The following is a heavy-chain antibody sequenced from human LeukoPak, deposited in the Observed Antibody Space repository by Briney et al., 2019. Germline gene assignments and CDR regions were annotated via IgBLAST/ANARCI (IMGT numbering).Heavy chain of an antibody. D-gene: IGHD6-13*01. Sequence: GASVKVSCKASGYTFTSYYMHWVRQAPGQGLEWMGIINPSGGSTSYAQKFQGRVTMTRDTSTSTVYMELSSLRSEDTAVYYCARGGAAAGTGENFDYWGQGTLVTVSS. CDR2: INPSGGST. CDR3: ARGGAAAGTGENFDY. CDR1: GYTFTSYY. V-gene: IGHV1-46*01. J-gene: IGHJ4*02.